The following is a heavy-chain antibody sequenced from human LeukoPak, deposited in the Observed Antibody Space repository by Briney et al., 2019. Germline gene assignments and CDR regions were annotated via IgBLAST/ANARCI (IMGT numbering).Heavy chain of an antibody. CDR2: IFHSGKT. V-gene: IGHV4-38-2*01. CDR1: GYSISSGYY. J-gene: IGHJ4*02. Sequence: SETLSLTCGVSGYSISSGYYWGWIRQSPGKGLEWIGSIFHSGKTYYNLSLKRRVTISVDTSKNQFSMQLTAVTAADTAVYYCARGDIPDFWGQGPLVTVSS. CDR3: ARGDIPDF. D-gene: IGHD2-21*01.